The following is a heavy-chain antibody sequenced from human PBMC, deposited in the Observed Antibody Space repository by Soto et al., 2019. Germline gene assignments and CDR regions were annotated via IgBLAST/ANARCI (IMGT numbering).Heavy chain of an antibody. D-gene: IGHD2-2*01. J-gene: IGHJ6*02. V-gene: IGHV4-31*03. Sequence: PSETLSLTCTVSGGSISSGGYYWSWIRQHPGKGLEWIGYIYYSGSTYYNPSLKSRVTISVDTSKNQFSLKLSSVTAADTAVYYCAKDRPSYCSSTSCYYGMDVWGQGTTVTVSS. CDR3: AKDRPSYCSSTSCYYGMDV. CDR2: IYYSGST. CDR1: GGSISSGGYY.